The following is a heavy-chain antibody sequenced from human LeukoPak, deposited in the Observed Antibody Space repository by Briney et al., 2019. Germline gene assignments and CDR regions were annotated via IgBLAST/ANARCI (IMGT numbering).Heavy chain of an antibody. CDR1: GNTLTDLS. J-gene: IGHJ4*02. CDR3: AAEGQWSLVHYFNS. V-gene: IGHV1-24*01. Sequence: GASVKVSCKVSGNTLTDLSIHWVRRAPEKGLDWMGGFDPEDAEVIYAEKFQDRVTMTEDPSTDTAYLELSSLRSEDTAVYYCAAEGQWSLVHYFNSWGQGTLVTVSS. CDR2: FDPEDAEV. D-gene: IGHD2-15*01.